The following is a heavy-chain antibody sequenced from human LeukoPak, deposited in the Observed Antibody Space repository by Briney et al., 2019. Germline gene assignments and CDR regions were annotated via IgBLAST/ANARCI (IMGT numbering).Heavy chain of an antibody. V-gene: IGHV1-69*04. CDR2: IIPIFGIA. CDR1: GGTFSSYA. CDR3: ARTQNCGGDCLILDY. D-gene: IGHD2-21*02. Sequence: SVKVSCKASGGTFSSYAISWVRQAPGQGLEWMGRIIPIFGIANYAQKFQGRVTITADKSTSTAYMELSSLRSEDTAVYYCARTQNCGGDCLILDYWGQGTLVTVSS. J-gene: IGHJ4*02.